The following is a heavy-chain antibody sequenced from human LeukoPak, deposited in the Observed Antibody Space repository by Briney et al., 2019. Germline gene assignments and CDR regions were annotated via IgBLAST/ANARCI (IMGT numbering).Heavy chain of an antibody. J-gene: IGHJ5*02. CDR1: GFTFSSYA. V-gene: IGHV3-23*01. Sequence: GGSLRLSCAAPGFTFSSYAMSWVRQAPGKGLEWVSAISGSGGSTYYADSVKGRFTISRDNFKNTLYLQMNSLRAEDTAVYYCAKGYDYGSGRKWFDPWGQGTLVTVSS. D-gene: IGHD3-10*01. CDR2: ISGSGGST. CDR3: AKGYDYGSGRKWFDP.